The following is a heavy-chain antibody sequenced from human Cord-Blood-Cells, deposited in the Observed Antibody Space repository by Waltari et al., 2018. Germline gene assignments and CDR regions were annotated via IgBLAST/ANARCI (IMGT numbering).Heavy chain of an antibody. CDR1: GYTFTSYG. CDR3: ARDRERGYSYGYYYYYGMDV. D-gene: IGHD5-18*01. V-gene: IGHV1-18*01. Sequence: QVQLVQSGAEVKKPGASVKVSCKASGYTFTSYGTRWVRLAPGHGMVWMGWISAYNGNTNYAQKLQGRVTMTTDTSTSTAYMELRSLRSDDTAVYYCARDRERGYSYGYYYYYGMDVWGQGTTVTVSS. CDR2: ISAYNGNT. J-gene: IGHJ6*02.